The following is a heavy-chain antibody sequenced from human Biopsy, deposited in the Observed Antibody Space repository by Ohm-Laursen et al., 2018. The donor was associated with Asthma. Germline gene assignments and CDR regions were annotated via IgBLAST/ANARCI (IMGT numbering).Heavy chain of an antibody. CDR2: ISFDGSNK. CDR3: AKDVFPGWELRRGPDY. D-gene: IGHD1-26*01. V-gene: IGHV3-30*18. Sequence: SLRLSCAASGFSFSNYGMHWVRQAPGKGLDWVAVISFDGSNKNYSDSVKGRFTISRDNSRNTLHLQMNSLRAEDTAVYYCAKDVFPGWELRRGPDYWGQGTLVTVPS. J-gene: IGHJ4*02. CDR1: GFSFSNYG.